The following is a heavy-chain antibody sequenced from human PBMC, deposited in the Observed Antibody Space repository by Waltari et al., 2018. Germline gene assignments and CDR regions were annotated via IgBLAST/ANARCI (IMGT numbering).Heavy chain of an antibody. Sequence: QVQLVQSGAEVKKPVSSVKVSCKASGGTFSSYAISWVRQAPGQGLEWRGGIIPIFGTANYAQKFQGRVTITADESTSTAYMELSSLRSEDTAVYYCARERRGAYYYYYGMDVWGQGTTVTVSS. J-gene: IGHJ6*02. V-gene: IGHV1-69*12. CDR2: IIPIFGTA. CDR1: GGTFSSYA. CDR3: ARERRGAYYYYYGMDV.